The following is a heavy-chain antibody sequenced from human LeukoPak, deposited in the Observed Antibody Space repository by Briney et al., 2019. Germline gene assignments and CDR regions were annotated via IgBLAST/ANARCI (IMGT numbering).Heavy chain of an antibody. CDR1: RFTFSSYA. CDR3: AAGPYGGNTPFDY. D-gene: IGHD4-23*01. J-gene: IGHJ4*02. Sequence: PGGSLRLSCAASRFTFSSYAMSWVRQAPGRGLEWVSSLSPSGASIYYADSVKGRFTISRDNSKNTLYLQMNNLRAEDTALYYCAAGPYGGNTPFDYWGPGTLVTISS. CDR2: LSPSGASI. V-gene: IGHV3-23*01.